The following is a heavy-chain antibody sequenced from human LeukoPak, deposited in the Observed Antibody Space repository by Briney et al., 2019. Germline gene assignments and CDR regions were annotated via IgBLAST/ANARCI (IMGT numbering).Heavy chain of an antibody. D-gene: IGHD1-26*01. V-gene: IGHV3-30-3*01. J-gene: IGHJ4*02. Sequence: GGSLRLSCAASGFTFSSYAIHWVRQAPGKGLEWVAVISYDGSNKYYADSVKGRFTISRDNSKNTLYLQMNSLRAEDTAVYYCARESIVGAPVFDYWGQGTLVTVSS. CDR1: GFTFSSYA. CDR2: ISYDGSNK. CDR3: ARESIVGAPVFDY.